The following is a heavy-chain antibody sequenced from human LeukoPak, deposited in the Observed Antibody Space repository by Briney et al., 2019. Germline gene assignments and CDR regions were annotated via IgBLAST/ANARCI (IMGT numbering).Heavy chain of an antibody. Sequence: PGGSLRLSCAASGFTFSSYWMSWVRQAPGKGLEWVANIKQDGSEKYYVDSVKGRFTMSRDNAKNSLYLQMNSLRAEDTAVYYCARDLSGWFVDYWGQGTLVTVSS. CDR1: GFTFSSYW. J-gene: IGHJ4*02. D-gene: IGHD6-13*01. V-gene: IGHV3-7*01. CDR2: IKQDGSEK. CDR3: ARDLSGWFVDY.